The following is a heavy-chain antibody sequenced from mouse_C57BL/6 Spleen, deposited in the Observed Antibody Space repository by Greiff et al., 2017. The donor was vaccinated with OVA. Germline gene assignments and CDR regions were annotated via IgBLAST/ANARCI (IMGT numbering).Heavy chain of an antibody. CDR2: ISSSGSTT. D-gene: IGHD2-3*01. J-gene: IGHJ3*01. CDR3: ASGGYDGYYVRY. CDR1: GFTFSDYG. Sequence: EVQVVESGGGLVKPGGSLKLSCAASGFTFSDYGMHWVRQAPEKGLEWVAYISSSGSTTYYADTVKGRFTISRDTAKNTLFLQMTSLGSEDTAVYYCASGGYDGYYVRYWGQGTMVTVSA. V-gene: IGHV5-17*01.